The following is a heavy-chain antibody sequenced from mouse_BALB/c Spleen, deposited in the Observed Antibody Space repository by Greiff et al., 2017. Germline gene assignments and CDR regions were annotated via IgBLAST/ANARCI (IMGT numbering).Heavy chain of an antibody. CDR3: ARDRYDGDFDY. D-gene: IGHD2-14*01. Sequence: EVQLVESGGGLVKPGGSLKLSCAASGFAFSSYDMSWVRQTPEKRLEWVAYISSGGGSTYYPDTVKGRFTISRDNAKNTLYLQMSSLKSEDTAMYYCARDRYDGDFDYWGQGTTLTVSS. CDR1: GFAFSSYD. J-gene: IGHJ2*01. CDR2: ISSGGGST. V-gene: IGHV5-12-1*01.